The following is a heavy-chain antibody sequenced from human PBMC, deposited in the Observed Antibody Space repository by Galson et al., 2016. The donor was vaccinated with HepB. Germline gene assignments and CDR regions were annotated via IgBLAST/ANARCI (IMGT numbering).Heavy chain of an antibody. Sequence: LSLTCAVSGGSISSSDWWNWVRQPPGQGLEWIGQIFHSGRVNYTPSLASRVAISIDTSNNHFSLRLTSVTAADTALYYCARQYRGGPSDYWGQGTLVIVSS. CDR1: GGSISSSDW. D-gene: IGHD6-25*01. CDR2: IFHSGRV. J-gene: IGHJ4*02. CDR3: ARQYRGGPSDY. V-gene: IGHV4-4*02.